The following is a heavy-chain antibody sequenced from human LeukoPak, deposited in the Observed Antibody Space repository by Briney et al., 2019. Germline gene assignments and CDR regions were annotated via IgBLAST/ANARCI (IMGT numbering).Heavy chain of an antibody. CDR1: GFTFTSHA. Sequence: PGGSLRLSCAASGFTFTSHAMQWVRQAQGKGLEYVSAVSGNGGRTYYANSVKGRFTISRDNSKNTIYLQMGSLRPEDMAVYYCARAGVVRYTTSLINYYMDVWGKGTTVTVSS. V-gene: IGHV3-64*01. J-gene: IGHJ6*03. CDR3: ARAGVVRYTTSLINYYMDV. CDR2: VSGNGGRT. D-gene: IGHD3-9*01.